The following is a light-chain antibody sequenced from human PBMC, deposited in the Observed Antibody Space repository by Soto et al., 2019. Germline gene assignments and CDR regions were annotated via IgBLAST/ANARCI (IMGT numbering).Light chain of an antibody. CDR2: AAS. Sequence: DMGGTKSPDTLSLSPGESATLVCRTSQRVFNASLAWYQRWPGQDPRLLIFAASSRATGIPDRFNGSGSGADFSLTIARLEPEDSAVYYCQQYGSSPHTFGSGTQVLIK. V-gene: IGKV3-20*01. CDR3: QQYGSSPHT. CDR1: QRVFNAS. J-gene: IGKJ4*01.